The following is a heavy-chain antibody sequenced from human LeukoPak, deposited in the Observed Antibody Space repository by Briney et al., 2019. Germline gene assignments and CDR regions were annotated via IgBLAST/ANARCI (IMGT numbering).Heavy chain of an antibody. J-gene: IGHJ5*02. CDR1: GYSISSGYY. CDR2: IYHSGST. CDR3: ARGDGYPINWFDP. D-gene: IGHD3-22*01. Sequence: SETLSLTCTVSGYSISSGYYWGWIRQPPGKGLEWIGSIYHSGSTYYNPSLKSRVTISVDTSKNQFSLKLSSVTAADTAVYYCARGDGYPINWFDPWGQGTLVTVSS. V-gene: IGHV4-38-2*02.